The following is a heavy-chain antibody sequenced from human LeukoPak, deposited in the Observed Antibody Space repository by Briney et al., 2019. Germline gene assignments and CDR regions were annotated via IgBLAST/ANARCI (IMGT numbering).Heavy chain of an antibody. D-gene: IGHD1-26*01. CDR3: ARRGLLPPYAFDI. CDR2: IYYSGST. V-gene: IGHV4-39*01. J-gene: IGHJ3*02. CDR1: GGSISSSSYY. Sequence: PSETLSLTCTVSGGSISSSSYYWGWIRQPPGKGLEWIGSIYYSGSTYYNPSLKSRVTISVDTSKNQFSLKLSSVTAADTAVYYCARRGLLPPYAFDIWGQGTMVTVSS.